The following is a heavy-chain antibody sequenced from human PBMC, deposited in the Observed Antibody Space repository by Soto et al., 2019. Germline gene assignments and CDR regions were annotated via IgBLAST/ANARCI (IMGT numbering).Heavy chain of an antibody. Sequence: SQTLSLTCDISGDSVSSNSACWNWIRQTSSRGLEWLGRTYYKSKWYYTYAASVKSRITVSPDTSKNQFSLQLTSVTPEDTAVYYCARGSWDDVSGHYYMDVWDKGTTVTVSS. V-gene: IGHV6-1*01. CDR2: TYYKSKWYY. D-gene: IGHD1-1*01. CDR1: GDSVSSNSAC. CDR3: ARGSWDDVSGHYYMDV. J-gene: IGHJ6*03.